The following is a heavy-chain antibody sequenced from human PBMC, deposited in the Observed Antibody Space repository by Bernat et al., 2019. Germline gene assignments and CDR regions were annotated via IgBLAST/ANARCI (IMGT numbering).Heavy chain of an antibody. Sequence: QVQLVQSGAEVKKPGASVEVSCKASGYTFTSYAMHWVRQAPGQRLEWMGWINAGNGNTKYSQKFQGRVTITRDTSASTAYMELSSLRSEDTAVYYCARRAAIYGNWFDPWGQGTLVTVSS. D-gene: IGHD2-2*01. CDR2: INAGNGNT. CDR3: ARRAAIYGNWFDP. J-gene: IGHJ5*02. CDR1: GYTFTSYA. V-gene: IGHV1-3*01.